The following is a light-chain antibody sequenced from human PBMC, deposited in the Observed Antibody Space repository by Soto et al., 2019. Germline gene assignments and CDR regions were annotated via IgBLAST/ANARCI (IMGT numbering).Light chain of an antibody. J-gene: IGKJ4*01. CDR1: QGISTY. Sequence: QLTQSPSSLSASVGDRVTITCRASQGISTYLAWYQQKPGKAPKLLIYAASTLQNGVSSRFSGSGSGTDFTLTISSLQPRDFATYYCQQLNTYPLTFGGGTKVDIK. CDR3: QQLNTYPLT. CDR2: AAS. V-gene: IGKV1-9*01.